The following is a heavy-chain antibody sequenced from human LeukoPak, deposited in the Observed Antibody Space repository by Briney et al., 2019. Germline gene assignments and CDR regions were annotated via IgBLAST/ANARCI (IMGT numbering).Heavy chain of an antibody. D-gene: IGHD1-26*01. J-gene: IGHJ4*02. CDR3: ATWVGARFDY. CDR2: ISHSGNT. Sequence: PSETLSLTCAVYGGSFSNYYWNWIRQPPGKGLEWIGEISHSGNTNYNPSLKSRVTISVDTSKNQFSLKLSSVTAADTAVYYCATWVGARFDYWGQGTLVTVSS. CDR1: GGSFSNYY. V-gene: IGHV4-34*01.